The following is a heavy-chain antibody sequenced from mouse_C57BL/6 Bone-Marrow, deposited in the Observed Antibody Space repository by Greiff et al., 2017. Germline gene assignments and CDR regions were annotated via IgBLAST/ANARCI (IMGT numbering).Heavy chain of an antibody. CDR3: GRPPDGDAMDY. J-gene: IGHJ4*01. CDR2: IYPGSGST. CDR1: GYTFTSYW. V-gene: IGHV1-55*01. D-gene: IGHD2-3*01. Sequence: VQLQQPGAELVKPGASVKMSCKASGYTFTSYWINWVKQRPGQGLEWIGDIYPGSGSTNYNEKFKSKATLTVDTSSSTAYMQLSSLTSEDSAVYYCGRPPDGDAMDYWGQGTSVTVSS.